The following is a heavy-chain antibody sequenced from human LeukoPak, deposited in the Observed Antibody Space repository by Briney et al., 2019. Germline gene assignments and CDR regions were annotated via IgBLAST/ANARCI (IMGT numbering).Heavy chain of an antibody. V-gene: IGHV3-23*01. Sequence: PGGSLRLSCAASGFTFRTYAMSWVRQAPGKGLEWVSGISDSGDGTYYAESVKGGFTISRDNSKNTLYLQMNSLRAEDTAVYYCASSSYSSGWWEDDAFDIWGQGTMVTVSS. CDR1: GFTFRTYA. D-gene: IGHD6-19*01. J-gene: IGHJ3*02. CDR2: ISDSGDGT. CDR3: ASSSYSSGWWEDDAFDI.